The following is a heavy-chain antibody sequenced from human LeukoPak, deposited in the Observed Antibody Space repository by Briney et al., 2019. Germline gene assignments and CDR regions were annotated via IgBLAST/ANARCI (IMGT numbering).Heavy chain of an antibody. Sequence: SETLSLTCAVYGGSFSGYYWSWIRQPPGKGLEWIGEINHSGSTNYNPSLKSRVTMSVDTSKNQFSLKLSSVTAADTAVYYCARSRGYSYGLLDYWGQGTLVTVSS. J-gene: IGHJ4*02. V-gene: IGHV4-34*01. D-gene: IGHD5-18*01. CDR2: INHSGST. CDR1: GGSFSGYY. CDR3: ARSRGYSYGLLDY.